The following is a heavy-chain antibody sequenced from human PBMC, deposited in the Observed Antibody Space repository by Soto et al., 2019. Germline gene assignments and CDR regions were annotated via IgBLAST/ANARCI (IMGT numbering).Heavy chain of an antibody. J-gene: IGHJ4*02. V-gene: IGHV4-4*02. CDR3: ARDMGAAAGREYYFDY. CDR2: IYHSGST. CDR1: GGSISSTNW. D-gene: IGHD6-13*01. Sequence: QVQLQESGPGLVKPSGTLSLTCAVSGGSISSTNWWTWVRQPPGKGLEWIGEIYHSGSTNYNPSLKSRVTISVDKSKTQFSLKLSSVTAADTAVYYCARDMGAAAGREYYFDYWGQGTLVTVSS.